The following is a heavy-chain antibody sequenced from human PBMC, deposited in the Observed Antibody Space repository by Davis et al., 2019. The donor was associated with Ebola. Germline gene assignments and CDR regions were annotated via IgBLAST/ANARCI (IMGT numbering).Heavy chain of an antibody. Sequence: GESLKISCAASGFNFRSYGIHWVRQAPGKGLEWVAIISYDGSSKYYADSVKGRFTISRDNSKNTLCLQMDSLRAEDTAVYYCARGSSWYTYWGQGTLVTVSS. D-gene: IGHD6-13*01. J-gene: IGHJ4*02. CDR1: GFNFRSYG. CDR2: ISYDGSSK. V-gene: IGHV3-33*05. CDR3: ARGSSWYTY.